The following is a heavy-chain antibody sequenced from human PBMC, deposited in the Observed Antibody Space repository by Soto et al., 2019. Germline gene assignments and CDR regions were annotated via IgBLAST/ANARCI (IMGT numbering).Heavy chain of an antibody. Sequence: HITLKESAPTLVQPTQTLTLRCTFSGFSLSPVGVGVGWIRQPPGKALEWIAVIYWDNDKRYNPSLSNRLSIHEDLSKSQVVLTRLNMDPVDTGTYYCALLTFTYGGVIGFDAFDLWGQGTLVTLSS. V-gene: IGHV2-5*02. CDR2: IYWDNDK. CDR3: ALLTFTYGGVIGFDAFDL. J-gene: IGHJ3*01. D-gene: IGHD3-16*02. CDR1: GFSLSPVGVG.